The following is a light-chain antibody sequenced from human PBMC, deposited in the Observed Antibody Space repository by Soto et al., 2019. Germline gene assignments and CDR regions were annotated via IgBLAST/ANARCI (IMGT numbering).Light chain of an antibody. CDR1: QSVSSN. V-gene: IGKV3-15*01. J-gene: IGKJ2*01. Sequence: EIVMTQSPATLSVSPGERATLSCRASQSVSSNLAWYQQKPGQAPRLLSYGASTRATGIPARFSGRGSATEFTLTISSLQSEDCAVYYCQQCNDWPHTFGQGTKLEIK. CDR3: QQCNDWPHT. CDR2: GAS.